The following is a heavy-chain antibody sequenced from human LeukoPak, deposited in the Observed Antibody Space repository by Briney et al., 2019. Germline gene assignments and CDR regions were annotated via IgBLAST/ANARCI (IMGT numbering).Heavy chain of an antibody. D-gene: IGHD3-22*01. V-gene: IGHV1-18*01. CDR2: ISAYNGNT. CDR1: GYNFSSYG. CDR3: ARDSAEDFYDSSGSYIFDI. Sequence: ASVKVSCKASGYNFSSYGISWVRQAPGQGLEWMGWISAYNGNTNYAQNVQGRVTMTTETSTRIVYMDLRSLRSDDTAVYYCARDSAEDFYDSSGSYIFDIWGQGTMVTVSS. J-gene: IGHJ3*02.